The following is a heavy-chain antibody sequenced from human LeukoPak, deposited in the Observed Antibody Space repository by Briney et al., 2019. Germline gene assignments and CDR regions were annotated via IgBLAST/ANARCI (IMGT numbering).Heavy chain of an antibody. J-gene: IGHJ4*02. CDR2: IWYDGSNK. D-gene: IGHD3-22*01. CDR3: AKGAYDSPYYWDW. Sequence: PGRSLRLSCAASGFTFSSYGMHWVRQAPGKGLEWVAVIWYDGSNKYYADSVKGRFTISRDNSKNTLYLQMNSLRAEDTAVYYCAKGAYDSPYYWDWWGQGTLVTVSS. V-gene: IGHV3-33*06. CDR1: GFTFSSYG.